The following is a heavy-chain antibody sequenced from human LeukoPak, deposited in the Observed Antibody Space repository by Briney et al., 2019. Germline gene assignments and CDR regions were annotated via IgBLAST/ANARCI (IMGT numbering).Heavy chain of an antibody. CDR1: GFTFSSYE. D-gene: IGHD6-6*01. CDR2: IWYDGSNK. CDR3: AREVAYSSFFEAFDI. Sequence: GGSLRLSCAASGFTFSSYEMNWVRQAPGKGLEWVAVIWYDGSNKYYTASVKGRFTISRDNSKNTLYLQMNSLRAEDTAVYYCAREVAYSSFFEAFDIWGQGTMVTVSS. J-gene: IGHJ3*02. V-gene: IGHV3-33*08.